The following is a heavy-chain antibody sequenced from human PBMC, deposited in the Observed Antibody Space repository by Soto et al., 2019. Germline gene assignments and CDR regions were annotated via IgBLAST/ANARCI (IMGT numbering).Heavy chain of an antibody. Sequence: EVQLVESGGGLVKPGGSLRLSCAASGFTFSSYSMNWVRQAPGKGLEWVSSISSSSSYMYYADSVKGRFTISRDNAKNSLYLQMNSLRAEDTAVYYCARELGGDSYGYLDYWGQGTLVTVSS. J-gene: IGHJ4*02. CDR2: ISSSSSYM. CDR1: GFTFSSYS. V-gene: IGHV3-21*01. CDR3: ARELGGDSYGYLDY. D-gene: IGHD5-18*01.